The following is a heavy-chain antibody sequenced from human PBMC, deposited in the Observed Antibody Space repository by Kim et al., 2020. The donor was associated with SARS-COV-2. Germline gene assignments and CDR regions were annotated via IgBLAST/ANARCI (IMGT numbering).Heavy chain of an antibody. J-gene: IGHJ6*02. V-gene: IGHV3-30*18. CDR1: GFTFNSYG. CDR3: AKEEGSGYSSGWTYYYYGMDV. CDR2: ISYDGSNK. D-gene: IGHD6-19*01. Sequence: GGSLRLSCAASGFTFNSYGMHWVRQAPGKGLEWVAVISYDGSNKYYADSVKGRFTISRDNSKNTLYLQMNSLRAEDTAVYYCAKEEGSGYSSGWTYYYYGMDVWGQGTTVTYSS.